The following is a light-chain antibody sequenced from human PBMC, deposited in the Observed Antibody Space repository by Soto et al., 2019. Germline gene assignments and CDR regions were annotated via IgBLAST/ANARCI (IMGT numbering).Light chain of an antibody. V-gene: IGKV3-15*01. CDR1: QSVRSN. CDR2: GAS. CDR3: QHYNNWPPCT. Sequence: EIVMTQSAATLSVSPGERATLSCRASQSVRSNLAWYQQKPGQAPRLLIYGASTRATGIPARFSGSGSGTEFTLTISSLQSEDFAVYYCQHYNNWPPCTFGQGTKVEIK. J-gene: IGKJ1*01.